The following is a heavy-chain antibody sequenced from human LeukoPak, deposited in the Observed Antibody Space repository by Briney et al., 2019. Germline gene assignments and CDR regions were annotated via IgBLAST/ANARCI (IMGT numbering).Heavy chain of an antibody. CDR2: INSDGSST. D-gene: IGHD2/OR15-2a*01. J-gene: IGHJ4*02. CDR1: GYTLRSDG. Sequence: GGSRRLSCTASGYTLRSDGMHWVRQAPGEGLVWVSRINSDGSSTSYADSVKGRFTISRDNAKNTLYLQMNSLRAGDTAVYYCAREGNPFWGQGTLVTVSS. V-gene: IGHV3-74*01. CDR3: AREGNPF.